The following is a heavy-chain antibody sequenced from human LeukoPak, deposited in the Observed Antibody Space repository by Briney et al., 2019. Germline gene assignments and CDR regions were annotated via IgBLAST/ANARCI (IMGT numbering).Heavy chain of an antibody. J-gene: IGHJ4*02. CDR2: ISGSGGST. CDR3: AKDRIMITFGGVIVIPYYFDY. D-gene: IGHD3-16*02. Sequence: GGSLRLSCAASGFTLSSYAMSWVRQAPGKGLEWVSAISGSGGSTYYADSVKGRFTISRDNSKNTLYLQMNSLRAEDTAVYYCAKDRIMITFGGVIVIPYYFDYWGQGTLVTVSS. CDR1: GFTLSSYA. V-gene: IGHV3-23*01.